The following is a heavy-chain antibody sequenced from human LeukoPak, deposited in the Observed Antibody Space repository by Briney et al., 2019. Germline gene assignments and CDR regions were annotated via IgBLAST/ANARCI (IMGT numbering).Heavy chain of an antibody. CDR3: ASYSGIYSAFEI. CDR1: GGSISSYY. V-gene: IGHV4-59*12. CDR2: IFYNGGP. D-gene: IGHD1-26*01. J-gene: IGHJ3*02. Sequence: SETLSLTCTVSGGSISSYYWSWIRQPPGRGLEWLGNIFYNGGPYYNPSFKSRVAISVDTSKNHFSLTLNAVTAADTAVYYCASYSGIYSAFEIWSQGTLVTVSS.